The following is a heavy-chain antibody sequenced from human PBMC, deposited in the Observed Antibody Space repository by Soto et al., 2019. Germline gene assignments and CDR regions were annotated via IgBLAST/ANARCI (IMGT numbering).Heavy chain of an antibody. V-gene: IGHV4-39*01. CDR1: GGCIHVQSSY. CDR2: SYDSGTS. Sequence: SETLSLSCSFSGGCIHVQSSYWCWIRKTPGKGLEWVGSSYDSGTSYFNPALKGRVTISVDSSTNQFSLRLTSVTAADTSFFYFTRRYHWNDY. J-gene: IGHJ4*01. D-gene: IGHD1-20*01. CDR3: TRRYHWNDY.